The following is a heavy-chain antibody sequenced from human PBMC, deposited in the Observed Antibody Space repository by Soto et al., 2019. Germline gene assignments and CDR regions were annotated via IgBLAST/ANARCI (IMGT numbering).Heavy chain of an antibody. D-gene: IGHD3-10*01. Sequence: QVQLVESGGGVVQPGRSLRLSCAASGFTFSSYAMHWVRQAPGKGLEWVAVISYDGSNKYYAESVKGRFTISRDNSKNTLYLQINSLRAEDTAVYYCARLNIIRAPYDYWGQGTLVTVSS. CDR1: GFTFSSYA. CDR2: ISYDGSNK. J-gene: IGHJ4*02. V-gene: IGHV3-30-3*01. CDR3: ARLNIIRAPYDY.